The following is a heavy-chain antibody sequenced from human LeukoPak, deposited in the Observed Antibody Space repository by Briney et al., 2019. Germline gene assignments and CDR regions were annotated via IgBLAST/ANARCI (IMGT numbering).Heavy chain of an antibody. Sequence: VRSLRLSCSASGFTFSNYAMHWVRQAPGHGLEYFSIMNSNGGSTYYTGSMKGRFTTPRDNDKQTLYIEMSSLRAEDTAIYDCVKGVVVAASAWEYFQHWGQGSLVTVSS. V-gene: IGHV3-64D*06. J-gene: IGHJ1*01. CDR1: GFTFSNYA. D-gene: IGHD2-15*01. CDR3: VKGVVVAASAWEYFQH. CDR2: MNSNGGST.